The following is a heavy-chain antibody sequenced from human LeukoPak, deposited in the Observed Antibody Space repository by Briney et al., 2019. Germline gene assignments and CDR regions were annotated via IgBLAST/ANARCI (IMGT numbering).Heavy chain of an antibody. D-gene: IGHD2-2*01. CDR3: AKDRLYCSSTSCFPGD. Sequence: GGSLRLSCAASGFTFSSYAMSWVRQAPGKGLEWVSAISGSGGSTYYADSVKGRFTISRDNSKNTLYLQMNSLRAEDTAVYYCAKDRLYCSSTSCFPGDWGQGTLVTVSA. CDR2: ISGSGGST. CDR1: GFTFSSYA. V-gene: IGHV3-23*01. J-gene: IGHJ4*02.